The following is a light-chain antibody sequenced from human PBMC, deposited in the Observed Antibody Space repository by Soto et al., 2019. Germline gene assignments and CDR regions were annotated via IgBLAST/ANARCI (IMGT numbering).Light chain of an antibody. CDR3: QQGYSNPRT. J-gene: IGKJ2*02. Sequence: DIQLTQSPSSLSASVGDRVTITCRASQSISTYLNWYQQIPGKAPKLLIYAASTLQSGVPSRFSGGGSRTDFTLTISSLQPEDFATYFCQQGYSNPRTFGQGNKLEI. CDR1: QSISTY. CDR2: AAS. V-gene: IGKV1-39*01.